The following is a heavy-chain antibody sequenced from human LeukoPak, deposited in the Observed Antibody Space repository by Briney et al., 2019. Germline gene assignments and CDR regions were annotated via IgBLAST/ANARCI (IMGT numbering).Heavy chain of an antibody. V-gene: IGHV1-69*05. J-gene: IGHJ3*02. CDR2: IIPIFGTA. CDR1: GGTFSSYA. Sequence: SVKVSCKASGGTFSSYAISWVRQAPGQGLEWMGGIIPIFGTANYAQKFQGRVTITTDESTSTAYMELSSLRSEDTAVYYCARDRYCRSTSCYTGLWAFDIWGQGTMVTVSS. CDR3: ARDRYCRSTSCYTGLWAFDI. D-gene: IGHD2-2*02.